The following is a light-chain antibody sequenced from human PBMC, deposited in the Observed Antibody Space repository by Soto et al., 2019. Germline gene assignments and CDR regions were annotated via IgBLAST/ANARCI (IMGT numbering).Light chain of an antibody. CDR3: QQYTYWPPWT. J-gene: IGKJ1*01. CDR2: GAS. CDR1: QSVSNN. Sequence: ETVMTQSPATLSVSPGERATLSCSASQSVSNNLAWYQQKPGQAPRLLIYGASTRATGVPARFSGSGSGTEFTLSISSLQSEDFAVYYCQQYTYWPPWTFGQGTRVDIK. V-gene: IGKV3-15*01.